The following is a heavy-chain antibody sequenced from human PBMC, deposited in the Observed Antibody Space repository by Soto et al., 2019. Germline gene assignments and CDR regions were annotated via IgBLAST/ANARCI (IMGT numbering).Heavy chain of an antibody. CDR1: GGSISSYY. Sequence: QVQLQESGPGLVKPSETLSLTCTVSGGSISSYYWSWIRQPPGKGLEWIGYIYYSGSTNYNPSLKRRVTLAVDTSKNQCSLKLSSVTAAGTAVSYCASRYAAPPDSWRHGTLVTVSS. CDR3: ASRYAAPPDS. CDR2: IYYSGST. D-gene: IGHD5-12*01. V-gene: IGHV4-59*08. J-gene: IGHJ5*01.